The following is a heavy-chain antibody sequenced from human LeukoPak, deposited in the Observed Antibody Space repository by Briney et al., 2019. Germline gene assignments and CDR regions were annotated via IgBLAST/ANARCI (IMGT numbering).Heavy chain of an antibody. V-gene: IGHV4-39*07. D-gene: IGHD3-22*01. CDR1: GGSISSSSYY. Sequence: PSETLSLTCTVSGGSISSSSYYWGWIRQPPGKGLEWIGSIYYSGSTYYNPSLKSRVTISVDTSKNQFSLKLSSVTAADTAVYYCARDLAYYYDSSGYYYWDDYWGQGTLVTVSS. CDR2: IYYSGST. CDR3: ARDLAYYYDSSGYYYWDDY. J-gene: IGHJ4*02.